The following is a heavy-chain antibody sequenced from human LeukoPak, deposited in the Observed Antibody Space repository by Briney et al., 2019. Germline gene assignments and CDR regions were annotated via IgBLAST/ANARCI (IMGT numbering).Heavy chain of an antibody. J-gene: IGHJ4*02. Sequence: ASVKVSCKASGYTFTSYGISWVRQAPGQGLEWMGWISAYNGNTNYAQKLQGRVTMTTDTSTSTAYMELRSLRSDDTAVYYCARERGYSYGYEVVRFDYWGQGTLVTVSS. D-gene: IGHD5-18*01. CDR3: ARERGYSYGYEVVRFDY. CDR2: ISAYNGNT. V-gene: IGHV1-18*01. CDR1: GYTFTSYG.